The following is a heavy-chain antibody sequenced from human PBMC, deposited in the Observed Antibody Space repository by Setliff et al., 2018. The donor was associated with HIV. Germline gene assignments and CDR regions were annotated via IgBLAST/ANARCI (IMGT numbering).Heavy chain of an antibody. J-gene: IGHJ3*02. CDR2: IYTSGST. CDR1: GGSISSGSYY. Sequence: SETLSLTCAVSGGSISSGSYYWSWIRQPAGKGLEWIGHIYTSGSTNYNPSLKSRVTISVDTSKNQFSLKLSSVTAADTAVYYCARAGAATRKAFDIWGQGTMVTVSS. CDR3: ARAGAATRKAFDI. D-gene: IGHD2-15*01. V-gene: IGHV4-61*09.